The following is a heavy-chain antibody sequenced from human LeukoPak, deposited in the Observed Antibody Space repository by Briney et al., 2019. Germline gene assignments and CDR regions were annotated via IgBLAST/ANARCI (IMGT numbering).Heavy chain of an antibody. J-gene: IGHJ4*02. Sequence: GASVKVSCKASGGTFSSYAISWVRQAPGQGLEWMGGIIPIFGTANYAQKFQGRVTITADKSTSTAYMELSSLRSEDTAVYYRARAQYSSSSPFDYWGQGTLVTVSS. V-gene: IGHV1-69*06. CDR3: ARAQYSSSSPFDY. CDR2: IIPIFGTA. D-gene: IGHD6-13*01. CDR1: GGTFSSYA.